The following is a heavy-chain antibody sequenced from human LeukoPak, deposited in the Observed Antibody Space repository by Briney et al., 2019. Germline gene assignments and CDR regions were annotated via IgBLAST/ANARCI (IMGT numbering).Heavy chain of an antibody. V-gene: IGHV4-61*02. CDR2: IYTSGTI. D-gene: IGHD3-22*01. CDR1: GGSVSIDNYY. J-gene: IGHJ5*02. CDR3: AGEHGFDSSGYYFPHH. Sequence: SQTLSLTCTVSGGSVSIDNYYWSWIRQPAGKGLEWIGRIYTSGTINYNPSLEGRVTISVDTSKNQFSLKLSSVTAADTAVYYCAGEHGFDSSGYYFPHHWGQGTLVTVSS.